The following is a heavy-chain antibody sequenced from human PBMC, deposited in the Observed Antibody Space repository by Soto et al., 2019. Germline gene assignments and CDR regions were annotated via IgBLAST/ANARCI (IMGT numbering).Heavy chain of an antibody. CDR2: TIPNFGTA. CDR1: GGYFSSLS. J-gene: IGHJ3*01. CDR3: ARGWGHSDSTGSYMYFDV. Sequence: QVQLVQSGAEVKKPGSSVKLSCKASGGYFSSLSISWVRQAPGQGLEWMGGTIPNFGTADYAQNFQGRVPLTADESTRTVYLELPRRTSDDAAVYYCARGWGHSDSTGSYMYFDVWGQGTMVTVSS. D-gene: IGHD3-9*01. V-gene: IGHV1-69*01.